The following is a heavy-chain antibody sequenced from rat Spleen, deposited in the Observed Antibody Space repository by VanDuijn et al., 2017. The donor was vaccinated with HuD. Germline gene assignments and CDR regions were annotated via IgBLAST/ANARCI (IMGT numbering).Heavy chain of an antibody. V-gene: IGHV5-25*01. D-gene: IGHD1-6*01. CDR3: VRHGFTTDYLNWFAS. CDR2: ISTGGSDT. J-gene: IGHJ3*01. Sequence: EVQLVGSGGGSVQPGRSMKLSCAASGFIFSKFYMAWVRQAPTKGLEWVASISTGGSDTFYRDSVRGRFTVSRNNAKTTQYLQMDSLRFDDTATYYCVRHGFTTDYLNWFASWGQATLVTVAS. CDR1: GFIFSKFY.